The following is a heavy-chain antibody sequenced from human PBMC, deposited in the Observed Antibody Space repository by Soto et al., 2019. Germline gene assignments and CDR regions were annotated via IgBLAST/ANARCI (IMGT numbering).Heavy chain of an antibody. CDR1: GYTFISYG. J-gene: IGHJ4*02. CDR2: INAFNGNT. D-gene: IGHD6-19*01. CDR3: TRDPVAGTYFDY. Sequence: QVQLVQSGAEVKKPGASVKVSCKASGYTFISYGISWVRQAPGQGLEWMGWINAFNGNTNYAQKLQGRVTMTRDTSTSTAYMELRSLRSDDTAVYYCTRDPVAGTYFDYWGQGTLVTVSS. V-gene: IGHV1-18*01.